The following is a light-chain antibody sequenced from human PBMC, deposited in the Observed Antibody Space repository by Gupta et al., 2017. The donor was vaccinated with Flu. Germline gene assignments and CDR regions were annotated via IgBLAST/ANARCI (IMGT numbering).Light chain of an antibody. V-gene: IGKV1-16*01. CDR2: AAS. Sequence: DIHMTQSPSSLSASVGDRVTIPCRASQDIHYYFAWFQQKPGKAPKSLIYAASSLQSGVPSRFSGSGCGTDFTLTVTGRQPEDFATYYCRQEKSYPVTFGGGTKVDIK. CDR3: RQEKSYPVT. CDR1: QDIHYY. J-gene: IGKJ4*01.